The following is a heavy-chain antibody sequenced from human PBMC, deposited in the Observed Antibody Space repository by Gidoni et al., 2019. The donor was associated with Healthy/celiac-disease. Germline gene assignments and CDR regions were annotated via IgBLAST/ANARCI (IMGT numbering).Heavy chain of an antibody. CDR1: GFTFSSYS. CDR3: AREPADAFDI. V-gene: IGHV3-21*01. CDR2: ISSSSSYI. Sequence: EVQLVESGGGLVKPGGSLRLSCAPPGFTFSSYSMNWVRQATGKGLEWVSSISSSSSYIYYADSVKGRFTISRDNAKNALYLQMNSLRAEDTAVYYCAREPADAFDIWGQGTMVTVSS. J-gene: IGHJ3*02.